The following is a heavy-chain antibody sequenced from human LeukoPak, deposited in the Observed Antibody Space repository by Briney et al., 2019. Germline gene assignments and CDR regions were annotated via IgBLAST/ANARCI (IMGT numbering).Heavy chain of an antibody. D-gene: IGHD5-12*01. CDR1: GVSFSGYY. CDR3: ARGLRLYSGYDFLRY. J-gene: IGHJ4*02. CDR2: INHSGST. V-gene: IGHV4-34*01. Sequence: PSETLSLTCAVSGVSFSGYYRSWIRQPPGKGLEWIGEINHSGSTNYIASLKRRVTISVDTSKNQFSLKLSSVTAADTAVYYCARGLRLYSGYDFLRYWGQGALGTVCS.